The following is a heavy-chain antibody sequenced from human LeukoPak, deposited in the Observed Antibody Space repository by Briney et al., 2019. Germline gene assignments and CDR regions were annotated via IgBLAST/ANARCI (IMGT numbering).Heavy chain of an antibody. V-gene: IGHV3-9*01. Sequence: PGRSLRLSCAASGFTFDDYAMHWVRQAPGKGLEWVSGISWNSGNIGYADSVKGRFTISRDNAKNSLYLQMNSLRAEDTALYYCAKDSDYGDYWDWGQGTLVTVSS. D-gene: IGHD4-17*01. J-gene: IGHJ4*02. CDR1: GFTFDDYA. CDR3: AKDSDYGDYWD. CDR2: ISWNSGNI.